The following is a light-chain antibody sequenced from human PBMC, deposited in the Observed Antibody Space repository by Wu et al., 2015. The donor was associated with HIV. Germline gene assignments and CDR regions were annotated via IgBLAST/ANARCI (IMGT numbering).Light chain of an antibody. CDR2: GVS. J-gene: IGKJ1*01. V-gene: IGKV3-20*01. CDR1: QSVTYNY. Sequence: IVLTQSPGTLSLSPGERATLSCRASQSVTYNYLAWYQQKPGQAPRLLIFGVSNRATGIPPRFSGSGSGTDFTLTISGLELEDFAMYYCQQYDNSPPWTFGQGTRVEMK. CDR3: QQYDNSPPWT.